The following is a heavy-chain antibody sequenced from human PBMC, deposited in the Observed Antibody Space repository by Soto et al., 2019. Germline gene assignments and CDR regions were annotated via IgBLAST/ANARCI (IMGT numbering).Heavy chain of an antibody. J-gene: IGHJ5*02. CDR3: PSGLNYDFWSGYYRVGLFFDP. Sequence: SETLSLTFAVYGGYFSGYYWSWIRQPPGKGLESIGEINHSGSSNYNPSLKSRVTISVDTSKNQFSLKLSSVTAADTAVYYCPSGLNYDFWSGYYRVGLFFDPWGQGTLVTV. V-gene: IGHV4-34*01. CDR1: GGYFSGYY. CDR2: INHSGSS. D-gene: IGHD3-3*01.